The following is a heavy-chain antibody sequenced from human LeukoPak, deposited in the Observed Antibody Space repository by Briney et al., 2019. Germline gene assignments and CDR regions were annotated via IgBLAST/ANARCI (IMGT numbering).Heavy chain of an antibody. V-gene: IGHV3-23*01. CDR3: AKDNGWLHYCH. CDR1: GFTFSIYG. D-gene: IGHD5-24*01. J-gene: IGHJ4*02. CDR2: ISPGGEIT. Sequence: VKLGGTLRLSCAASGFTFSIYGMNWVRQAPGKGLEWVSGISPGGEITYYADSVKGRFTISRDNSKNTVSLQMHSLRAEDTATYYCAKDNGWLHYCHWGQGTLVTVSS.